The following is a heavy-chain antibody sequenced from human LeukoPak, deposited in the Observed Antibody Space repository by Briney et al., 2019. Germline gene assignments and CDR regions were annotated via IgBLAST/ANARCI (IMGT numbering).Heavy chain of an antibody. CDR2: IYTSGTT. V-gene: IGHV4-61*02. CDR3: ARDTGRYYDPKGPGNAFDV. D-gene: IGHD3-22*01. CDR1: GDSITSSHYS. J-gene: IGHJ3*01. Sequence: PSETLSLTCTVSGDSITSSHYSWSWIRQPAGNGLEWIGRIYTSGTTNYNPSLKSRVSISVDRSKNRFSLELSFVTAADTAMYYCARDTGRYYDPKGPGNAFDVWGQGTLVTVSS.